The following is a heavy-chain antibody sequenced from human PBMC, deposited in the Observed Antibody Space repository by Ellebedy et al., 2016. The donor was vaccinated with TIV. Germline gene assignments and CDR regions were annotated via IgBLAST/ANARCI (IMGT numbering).Heavy chain of an antibody. CDR1: GGSFSGYY. CDR2: INRSGST. V-gene: IGHV4-34*01. CDR3: ARGKADYVWGSYRYPSGYYYYMDV. D-gene: IGHD3-16*02. Sequence: SETLSLXCSVHGGSFSGYYWSWIRQPPGKGLEWCGEINRSGSTNYNPSLKSRVTISVDTSKNQFSLKLSSVTAADTAVYYCARGKADYVWGSYRYPSGYYYYMDVWGKGTTVTVSS. J-gene: IGHJ6*03.